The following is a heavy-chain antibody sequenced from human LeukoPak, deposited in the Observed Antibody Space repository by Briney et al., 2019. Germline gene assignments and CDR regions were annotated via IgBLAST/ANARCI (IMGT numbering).Heavy chain of an antibody. V-gene: IGHV3-23*01. D-gene: IGHD3-10*01. J-gene: IGHJ4*02. Sequence: GGSLRLSCAASGFTFSSYAMSWVRQAPGKGLEWVSAISGSGGSTYYADSVKGRFTISRDNSKNTLYLQMNSLRAEDTAVYYCANDGSGSYYKSDYWGQGNLVTVSS. CDR2: ISGSGGST. CDR1: GFTFSSYA. CDR3: ANDGSGSYYKSDY.